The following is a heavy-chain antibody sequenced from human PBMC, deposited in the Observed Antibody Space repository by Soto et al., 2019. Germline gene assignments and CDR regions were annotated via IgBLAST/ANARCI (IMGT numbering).Heavy chain of an antibody. CDR3: AADSSYSSSWYFDY. Sequence: SVKVSCKASGFTFTSSAVQWVRQARGQRLEWIGWIVVGSGNTNYAQKFQERVTITRDMSTSTAYMELSSLRSEDTAVYYCAADSSYSSSWYFDYWGQGTLVTV. CDR2: IVVGSGNT. J-gene: IGHJ4*02. CDR1: GFTFTSSA. V-gene: IGHV1-58*01. D-gene: IGHD6-13*01.